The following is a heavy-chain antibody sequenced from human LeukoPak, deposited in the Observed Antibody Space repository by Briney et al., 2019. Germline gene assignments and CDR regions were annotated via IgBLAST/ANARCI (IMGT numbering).Heavy chain of an antibody. CDR1: GGSFSGYY. J-gene: IGHJ5*02. Sequence: SETLSLTCAVYGGSFSGYYWGWIRQPPGKGLQWIGEITHNGYTNYNPALKSRVTISIDTSKNEFSLKVSSVTAADMAIYYCAASGGPINWFDHWGQGTLVTVSS. V-gene: IGHV4-34*01. CDR3: AASGGPINWFDH. D-gene: IGHD3-10*01. CDR2: ITHNGYT.